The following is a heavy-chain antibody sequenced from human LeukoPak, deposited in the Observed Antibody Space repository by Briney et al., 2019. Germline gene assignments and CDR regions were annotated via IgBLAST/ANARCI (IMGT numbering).Heavy chain of an antibody. D-gene: IGHD2-2*01. CDR1: GYTFTGYY. CDR2: ISPNSGRT. V-gene: IGHV1-2*02. CDR3: ARGDCSTISCPFDP. J-gene: IGHJ5*02. Sequence: ASXKVSCKASGYTFTGYYIHWVRQAPGQGLEWMGWISPNSGRTKYAQNFQGRVTMTRDTSISTAYMELNRLRSDDTAVYYCARGDCSTISCPFDPWGQGTLVTVSS.